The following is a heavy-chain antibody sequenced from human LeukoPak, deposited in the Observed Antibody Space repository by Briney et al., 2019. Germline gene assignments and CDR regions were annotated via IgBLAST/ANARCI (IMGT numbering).Heavy chain of an antibody. CDR2: IIPILGIA. Sequence: ASVKVSCKASGGTFSSYAISWVRQAPGQGLEWMGRIIPILGIANYAQKFQGRVTITADKSTSTAYMELSSLRSEDTAVYYCARDSSVDSYGYKFDYWGQGTLVTVSS. V-gene: IGHV1-69*04. D-gene: IGHD5-18*01. CDR1: GGTFSSYA. CDR3: ARDSSVDSYGYKFDY. J-gene: IGHJ4*02.